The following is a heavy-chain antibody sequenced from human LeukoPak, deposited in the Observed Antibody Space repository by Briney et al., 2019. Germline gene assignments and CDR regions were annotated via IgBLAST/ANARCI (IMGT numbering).Heavy chain of an antibody. Sequence: SVKVSCKAPGGTFSSYAISWVRQAPGQGLEWMGGIIPIFGTANYAQKFQGRVTITADESTSTAYMELSSLRSEDTAVYYCAREGECSSTSCLFDYWGQGTLVTVSS. D-gene: IGHD2-2*01. CDR1: GGTFSSYA. J-gene: IGHJ4*02. V-gene: IGHV1-69*13. CDR2: IIPIFGTA. CDR3: AREGECSSTSCLFDY.